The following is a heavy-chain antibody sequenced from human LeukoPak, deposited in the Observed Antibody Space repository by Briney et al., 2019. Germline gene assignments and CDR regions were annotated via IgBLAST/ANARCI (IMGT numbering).Heavy chain of an antibody. D-gene: IGHD5-18*01. J-gene: IGHJ4*02. Sequence: NPSETLSLTCTVSGGSISSSSAYWGWIRQPPGKGLEWIGSIYYIKNMYYNSSLKSRGTISADTSENQFSLTLGSVSATDTAVYYCVSPRGFSYGYFDYWGKVTLVTVSS. CDR2: IYYIKNM. V-gene: IGHV4-39*01. CDR3: VSPRGFSYGYFDY. CDR1: GGSISSSSAY.